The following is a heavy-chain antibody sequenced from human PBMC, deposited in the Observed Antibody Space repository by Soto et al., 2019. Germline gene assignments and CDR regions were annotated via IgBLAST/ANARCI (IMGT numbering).Heavy chain of an antibody. CDR2: IMTSAGGGAT. V-gene: IGHV3-15*07. D-gene: IGHD2-15*01. CDR3: TTGSVEGI. J-gene: IGHJ6*02. Sequence: EVQLVESAGGLVKPGGSLRLSCVASGFSFNEAWMNWVRQAPGQGLEWVGRIMTSAGGGATDYAAAVQGRFTISRGDSLYTLYLHRNNLSTEDTAIYYCTTGSVEGIWGQGTTVIASS. CDR1: GFSFNEAW.